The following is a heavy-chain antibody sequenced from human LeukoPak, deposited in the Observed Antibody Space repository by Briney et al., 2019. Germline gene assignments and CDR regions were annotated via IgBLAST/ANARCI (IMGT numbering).Heavy chain of an antibody. J-gene: IGHJ4*02. CDR2: IGTAGDT. Sequence: PGGSLRLSCAASGFTFSSYDMHWVRQATGKGLEWVSAIGTAGDTYYPGSVKGRFTISRENAKNSLYLQMNSLRAGDTAVYYCARGGYSGYPGIDYWGQGTLVTVSS. D-gene: IGHD5-12*01. V-gene: IGHV3-13*01. CDR1: GFTFSSYD. CDR3: ARGGYSGYPGIDY.